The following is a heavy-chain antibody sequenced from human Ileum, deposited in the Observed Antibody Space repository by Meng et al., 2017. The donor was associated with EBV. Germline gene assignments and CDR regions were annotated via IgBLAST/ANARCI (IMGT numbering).Heavy chain of an antibody. CDR1: GGSISSSNW. CDR2: IYHSGST. D-gene: IGHD6-19*01. CDR3: ARVGQWLPIDY. J-gene: IGHJ4*02. V-gene: IGHV4-4*02. Sequence: QGPLPGAGPGLVKPSGTLSLSGAVSGGSISSSNWWSWVRQPPGKGLEWIGEIYHSGSTNYNPSLKSRVTISVDKSKNQFSLNLSSVTAADTAVYYCARVGQWLPIDYWGQGTLVTVSS.